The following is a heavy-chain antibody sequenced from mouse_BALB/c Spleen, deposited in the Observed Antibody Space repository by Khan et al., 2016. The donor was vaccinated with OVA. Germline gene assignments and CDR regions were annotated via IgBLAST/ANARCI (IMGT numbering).Heavy chain of an antibody. Sequence: EVQGVESGGGLVKPGGSLKISCEASGFTFSSYVMYWVSQTPEKRLEWVAAISSGGSYTYYPDSVKGQFTISIDNANITRYLQMSIQRPEDTAMYYCARRGGALQRLFDYWGQGTTLTVSS. CDR3: ARRGGALQRLFDY. CDR1: GFTFSSYV. D-gene: IGHD1-2*01. V-gene: IGHV5-9-3*01. J-gene: IGHJ2*01. CDR2: ISSGGSYT.